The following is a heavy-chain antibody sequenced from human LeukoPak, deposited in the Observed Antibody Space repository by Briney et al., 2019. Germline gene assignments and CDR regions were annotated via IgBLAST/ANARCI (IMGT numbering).Heavy chain of an antibody. CDR1: GFTFSSYA. CDR3: AREAPIVVVTAIGDYFDY. CDR2: ISYDGSNK. V-gene: IGHV3-30-3*01. D-gene: IGHD2-21*02. J-gene: IGHJ4*02. Sequence: GGSLRLSCAASGFTFSSYAMHWVRQAPGKGLEWVAVISYDGSNKYYADSVKGRFTISRDNAKNSLYLQMNSLRAEDTAVYYCAREAPIVVVTAIGDYFDYWGQGTLVTVSS.